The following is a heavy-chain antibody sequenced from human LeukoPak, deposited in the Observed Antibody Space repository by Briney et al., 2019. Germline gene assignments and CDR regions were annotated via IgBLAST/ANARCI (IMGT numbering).Heavy chain of an antibody. CDR2: IYPGDSDT. J-gene: IGHJ4*02. D-gene: IGHD4-17*01. V-gene: IGHV5-51*01. CDR1: GYSFTSYW. CDR3: ARLTTTVTRFFDY. Sequence: GESLKISCKGSGYSFTSYWIGWVRQMPGKGLELMGIIYPGDSDTRYSPSFQGQVTISADKFISTAYLQWSSLKASDTTMYYCARLTTTVTRFFDYWGQGTLVTVSS.